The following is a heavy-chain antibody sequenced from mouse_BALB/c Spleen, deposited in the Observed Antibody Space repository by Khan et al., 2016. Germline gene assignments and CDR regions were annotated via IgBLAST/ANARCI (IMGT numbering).Heavy chain of an antibody. CDR2: ISYSGST. D-gene: IGHD4-1*01. CDR1: GYSITSDYA. J-gene: IGHJ3*01. Sequence: EVQLQESGPGLVKPSQTLSLTCTVTGYSITSDYAWNWIRQFPGNKLEWMGYISYSGSTSYNPSLKSRISITRDTSKNQFFLQLNSVTTEDTATYYCAIGLGRAYWGQGTLVTVSA. CDR3: AIGLGRAY. V-gene: IGHV3-2*02.